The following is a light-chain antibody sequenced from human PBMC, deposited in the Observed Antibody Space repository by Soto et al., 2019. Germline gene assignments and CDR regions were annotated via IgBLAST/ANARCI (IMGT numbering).Light chain of an antibody. J-gene: IGKJ3*01. Sequence: EIVMTQSPATLSVSPGERATLSCRASQSVSSNLAWYQQKPGQAPRLLIYGASTRATGILARFSGSGSGTEFTLTISSLQSEDFAVYYCQQYNNWPPLFTFGPGTKVDIK. CDR2: GAS. CDR1: QSVSSN. CDR3: QQYNNWPPLFT. V-gene: IGKV3-15*01.